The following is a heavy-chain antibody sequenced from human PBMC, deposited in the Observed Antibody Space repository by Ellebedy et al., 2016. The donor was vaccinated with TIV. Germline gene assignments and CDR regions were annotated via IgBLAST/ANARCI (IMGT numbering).Heavy chain of an antibody. Sequence: MPSVTLSLTCAVSGGSINSINWWYWVRQPPRKGLEWLGQAHHSGRANYNPSLKSRVTISVDKSKQQFSLKLNSVTAADTALYLCATSSSVTTFDLWGQGILVTVSS. CDR3: ATSSSVTTFDL. D-gene: IGHD2/OR15-2a*01. CDR1: GGSINSINW. CDR2: AHHSGRA. V-gene: IGHV4-4*02. J-gene: IGHJ4*02.